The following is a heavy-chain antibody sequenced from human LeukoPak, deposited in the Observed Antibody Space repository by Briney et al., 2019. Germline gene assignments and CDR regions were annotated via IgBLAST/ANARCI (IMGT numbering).Heavy chain of an antibody. V-gene: IGHV1-2*06. Sequence: ASVKVSCKTSGYTFTGYYMHWVRQAPGQGLEWMGRINPNSGGTNYAQKFQGRVTTTRDTSITTAYMELCRLRSDDTAVYYCARADSNNWDAKYYFDYWGQGALVTVSS. CDR1: GYTFTGYY. J-gene: IGHJ4*02. CDR2: INPNSGGT. D-gene: IGHD1-26*01. CDR3: ARADSNNWDAKYYFDY.